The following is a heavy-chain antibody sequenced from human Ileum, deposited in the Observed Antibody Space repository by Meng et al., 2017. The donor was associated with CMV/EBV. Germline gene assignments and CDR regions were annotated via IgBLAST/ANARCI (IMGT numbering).Heavy chain of an antibody. J-gene: IGHJ6*02. CDR2: ISSGGVT. V-gene: IGHV3-66*02. D-gene: IGHD4-23*01. CDR3: ARSVSSGGGKYYFYYGLDV. CDR1: ELAVMSN. Sequence: GESLKISCAASELAVMSNMNWIRQAPGKGLEWVSLISSGGVTLYADSVQGRFNISADTSKNTLYLQMNSLRPEDTAVYYCARSVSSGGGKYYFYYGLDVWGQGTTVTVSS.